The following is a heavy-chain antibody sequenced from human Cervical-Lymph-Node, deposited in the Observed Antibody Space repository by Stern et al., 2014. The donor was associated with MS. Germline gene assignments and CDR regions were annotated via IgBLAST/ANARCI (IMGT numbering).Heavy chain of an antibody. V-gene: IGHV1-46*01. D-gene: IGHD4-17*01. Sequence: VQLLESGAEVKKPGASVKVSCKASGYTFTSYYMHWVRQAPGQGLEWMGIINPSGGSTSYAQKFQGRVTMTRDTSTSTVYMELSSLRSEDTAVYYCARGYPEDYGDYNTRYYFDYWGQGTLVTVSS. CDR3: ARGYPEDYGDYNTRYYFDY. CDR1: GYTFTSYY. J-gene: IGHJ4*02. CDR2: INPSGGST.